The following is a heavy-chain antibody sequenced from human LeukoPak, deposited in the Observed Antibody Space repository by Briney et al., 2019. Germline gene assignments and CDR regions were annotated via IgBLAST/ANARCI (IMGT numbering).Heavy chain of an antibody. CDR3: ARQVLGGGCFHFDY. J-gene: IGHJ4*02. D-gene: IGHD2-15*01. V-gene: IGHV4-39*01. Sequence: PSETLSLTCTVSGGSISSSNYYWGWIRQPPGKGLEWIGTIYYGGSTYYNPSHRSRITISVDTSKNQCSLKRSFVTAADTAVYYCARQVLGGGCFHFDYWGQGTLVTVSS. CDR1: GGSISSSNYY. CDR2: IYYGGST.